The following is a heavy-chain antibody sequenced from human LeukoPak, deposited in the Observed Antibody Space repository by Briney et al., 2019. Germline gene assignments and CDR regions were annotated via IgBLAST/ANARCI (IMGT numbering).Heavy chain of an antibody. J-gene: IGHJ3*02. CDR1: GYTFTRYY. D-gene: IGHD3-9*01. CDR3: ASGSDILTGYYDDAFDI. Sequence: ASVKVSCKASGYTFTRYYMHWVRQAPGQGLEWMGIINPSGGSTSYAQKFQGRVTMTRDMSTSTVYMELSSLRSGDTAVYYCASGSDILTGYYDDAFDIWGQGTMVTVSS. CDR2: INPSGGST. V-gene: IGHV1-46*01.